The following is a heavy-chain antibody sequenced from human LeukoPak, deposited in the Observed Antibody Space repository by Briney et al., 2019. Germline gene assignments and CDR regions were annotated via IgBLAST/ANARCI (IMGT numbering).Heavy chain of an antibody. Sequence: GGSLRLSCTASGFTFSSYAMNWVRQAPGKGLDWVSGLSGTGGSTYYADSVKGRFTISRDNSKNTLFLQMSGLRAEDTAVYYCAKEARYATSWVDYWGQGTLVTVSS. J-gene: IGHJ4*02. V-gene: IGHV3-23*01. CDR3: AKEARYATSWVDY. D-gene: IGHD2-2*01. CDR2: LSGTGGST. CDR1: GFTFSSYA.